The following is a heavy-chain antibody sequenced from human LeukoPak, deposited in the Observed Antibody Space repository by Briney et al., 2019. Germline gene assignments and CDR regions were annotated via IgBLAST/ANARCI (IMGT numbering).Heavy chain of an antibody. CDR2: IFPSGGEI. J-gene: IGHJ4*02. CDR1: RFTFSSYG. V-gene: IGHV3-23*01. D-gene: IGHD5-18*01. Sequence: PGGTLRLSCAASRFTFSSYGMSWVRQAPGKGLEWVSSIFPSGGEIHYADSVRGRFTISRDNSKSILSLQMNSLRAEDTAIYYCATYRQVLLPFESWGQGTLVTVSS. CDR3: ATYRQVLLPFES.